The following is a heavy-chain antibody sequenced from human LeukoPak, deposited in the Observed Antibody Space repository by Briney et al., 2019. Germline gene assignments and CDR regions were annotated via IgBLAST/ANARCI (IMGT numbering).Heavy chain of an antibody. D-gene: IGHD4/OR15-4a*01. V-gene: IGHV3-66*01. J-gene: IGHJ4*02. CDR2: IYSGGST. CDR3: AKNRDYGQTAYLDY. Sequence: TGGSLRLSCAASGFTVSSNYMSWVRQSPGKGLEWLSVIYSGGSTYYADSVKGRFNIYRDHSKNTLYLQLNSLRAEDTAVYYCAKNRDYGQTAYLDYWGQGPLVTVSS. CDR1: GFTVSSNY.